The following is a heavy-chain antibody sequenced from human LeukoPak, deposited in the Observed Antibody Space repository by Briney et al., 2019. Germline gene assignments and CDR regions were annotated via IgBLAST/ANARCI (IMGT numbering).Heavy chain of an antibody. V-gene: IGHV3-21*01. D-gene: IGHD6-19*01. CDR2: ISSSSYI. CDR1: GFTFSSYS. CDR3: ARDLGIAVAGTGFDY. Sequence: GGSLRLSCAASGFTFSSYSMNWVRQAPGKGLEWVSSISSSSYIYYADSVKGRFTISRDNAKNSLYLQMNSLRAEDTAVYYCARDLGIAVAGTGFDYWGQGTLVTVSS. J-gene: IGHJ4*02.